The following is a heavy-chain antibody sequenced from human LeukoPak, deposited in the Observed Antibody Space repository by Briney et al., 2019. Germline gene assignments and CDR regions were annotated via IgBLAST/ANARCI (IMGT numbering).Heavy chain of an antibody. CDR3: ARTRYSSSWYFDY. D-gene: IGHD6-13*01. J-gene: IGHJ4*02. Sequence: GGSLRLSCAASGFTVSSNYMSWVRQTPGKGLEWVSVIYSGGSTYYADSAKGRFTISRDNSKNTLYLQMNSLRAEDTAVYYCARTRYSSSWYFDYWGQGTLVTVSS. CDR1: GFTVSSNY. V-gene: IGHV3-53*01. CDR2: IYSGGST.